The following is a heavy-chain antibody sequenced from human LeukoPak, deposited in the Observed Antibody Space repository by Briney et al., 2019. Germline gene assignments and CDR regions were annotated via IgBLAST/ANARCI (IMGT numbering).Heavy chain of an antibody. CDR2: ISYDGSNK. J-gene: IGHJ3*02. V-gene: IGHV3-30*03. CDR3: ARDRASRGYSYGNVFDI. CDR1: GFIFDYYG. Sequence: GGSLRLSCAASGFIFDYYGMHWVRQAPGKGLEWVAIISYDGSNKYYGDSVKGRLTISRDDSKNTLYLHMNSLGVEDTGIYYCARDRASRGYSYGNVFDIWGQGTTVTVSS. D-gene: IGHD5-18*01.